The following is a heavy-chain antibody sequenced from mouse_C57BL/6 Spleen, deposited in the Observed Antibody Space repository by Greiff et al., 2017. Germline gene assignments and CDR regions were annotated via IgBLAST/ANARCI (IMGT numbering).Heavy chain of an antibody. D-gene: IGHD1-1*01. CDR3: ARGPYYYGSSPYVDY. Sequence: QVQLQQSGAELMKPGASVKLSCKATGYTFTGYWIEWVKQRPGHGLEWIGEILPGSGSTNYNEKFKGKATFTADTSSNTAYMQLSSLTTEDSAIYYWARGPYYYGSSPYVDYWGQGTTLTVSS. J-gene: IGHJ2*01. CDR2: ILPGSGST. CDR1: GYTFTGYW. V-gene: IGHV1-9*01.